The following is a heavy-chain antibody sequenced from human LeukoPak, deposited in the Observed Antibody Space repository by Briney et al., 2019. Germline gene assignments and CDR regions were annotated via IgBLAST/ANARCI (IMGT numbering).Heavy chain of an antibody. V-gene: IGHV1-24*01. Sequence: ASVKVSCRVSGYTLTELSMHWVRQAPGKGLEWMGGFDPEDGEIIYAQKFQGRVTMTEDTSTDTAYMELSSLRSEDTAVYYCATFGVSGSFIVAFDYWGQGTLVTVSS. CDR3: ATFGVSGSFIVAFDY. J-gene: IGHJ4*02. D-gene: IGHD1-26*01. CDR2: FDPEDGEI. CDR1: GYTLTELS.